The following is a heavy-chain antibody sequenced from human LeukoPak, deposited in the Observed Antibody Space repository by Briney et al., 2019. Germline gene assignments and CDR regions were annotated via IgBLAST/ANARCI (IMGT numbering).Heavy chain of an antibody. V-gene: IGHV7-4-1*02. CDR1: GYTFTSYY. D-gene: IGHD1-14*01. CDR2: ISTNTGNP. CDR3: ARDRTLFDY. J-gene: IGHJ4*02. Sequence: ASVKVSCKASGYTFTSYYMHWVRQAPGQGLEWMGWISTNTGNPTYAQGFTGRFVFSLDTSVSTAYLQISSLKTEDTAVYYCARDRTLFDYWGQGTLVTVSS.